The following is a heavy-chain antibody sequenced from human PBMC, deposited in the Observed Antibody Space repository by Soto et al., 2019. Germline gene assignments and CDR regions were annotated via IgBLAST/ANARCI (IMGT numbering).Heavy chain of an antibody. Sequence: GGSLRLSCAASGFTFSSYEMNWVRQAPGKGLEWVSYISSSGSTIYYADSVKGRFTISRDNAKNPLYLQMNSLRAEDTAVYYCARETIVVSYDGMDVWGQGTRVTVSS. CDR3: ARETIVVSYDGMDV. D-gene: IGHD3-22*01. CDR1: GFTFSSYE. V-gene: IGHV3-48*03. J-gene: IGHJ6*02. CDR2: ISSSGSTI.